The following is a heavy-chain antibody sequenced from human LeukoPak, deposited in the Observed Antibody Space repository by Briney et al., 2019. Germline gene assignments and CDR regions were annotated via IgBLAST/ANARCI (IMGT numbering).Heavy chain of an antibody. J-gene: IGHJ3*02. CDR2: IYYSGST. Sequence: PSEILSLTCTVSGGSISSSSYYWGWIRQPPGKGLEWIGSIYYSGSTYYNPSLKSRVTISVDTSKNQLSLKLSSVTAADTAVYYCARHVPVRDAFDIWGQGTMVTVSS. V-gene: IGHV4-39*01. CDR1: GGSISSSSYY. CDR3: ARHVPVRDAFDI. D-gene: IGHD4-17*01.